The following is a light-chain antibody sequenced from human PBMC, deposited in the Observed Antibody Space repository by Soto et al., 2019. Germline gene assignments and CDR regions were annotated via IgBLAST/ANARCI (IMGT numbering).Light chain of an antibody. CDR1: QRVSSSY. CDR3: QQYGSSPRT. CDR2: GAS. V-gene: IGKV3-20*01. J-gene: IGKJ1*01. Sequence: EIVLTQSPGILSLSPGERATLSCRARQRVSSSYFAWYQQKPGQAPRLLIYGASSTATGIPGRFSGSGSGKYFILTISRLDAEDVALYYWQQYGSSPRTFGQGTKVEIK.